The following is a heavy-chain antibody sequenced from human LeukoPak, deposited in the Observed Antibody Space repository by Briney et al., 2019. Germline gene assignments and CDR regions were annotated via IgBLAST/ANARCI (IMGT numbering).Heavy chain of an antibody. CDR3: ARPLQIYDILTGYSHRTGGWFDP. CDR1: GGSISSSSYY. V-gene: IGHV4-39*01. CDR2: IYYSGST. D-gene: IGHD3-9*01. J-gene: IGHJ5*02. Sequence: SETLSLTCTVSGGSISSSSYYWGWIRQPPGKGVEWIGSIYYSGSTYYNPSLKSRVTISVDTSKNQFSLKLSSVTAADTAVYYCARPLQIYDILTGYSHRTGGWFDPWGQGTLVTVSS.